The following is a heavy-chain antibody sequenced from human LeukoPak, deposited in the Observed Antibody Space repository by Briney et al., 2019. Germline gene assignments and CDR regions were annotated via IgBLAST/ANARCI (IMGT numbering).Heavy chain of an antibody. V-gene: IGHV1-2*02. CDR2: INPNSGGT. CDR1: GYTFTGYY. Sequence: ASVKVSCKASGYTFTGYYMHWVRQAPGQGLECMGWINPNSGGTNYAQKFQGRVTMTRDTSISTAYMELSRLRSDDTAVYYCARGTVEMATIVPYYYYYMDVWGKGTTVTVSS. CDR3: ARGTVEMATIVPYYYYYMDV. D-gene: IGHD5-24*01. J-gene: IGHJ6*03.